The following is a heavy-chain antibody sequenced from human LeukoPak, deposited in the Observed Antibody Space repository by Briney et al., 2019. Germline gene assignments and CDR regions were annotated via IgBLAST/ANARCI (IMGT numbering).Heavy chain of an antibody. CDR2: INPSGGST. CDR3: ARVRSYYDFWSGYYTGEFDY. CDR1: GYTFTSYY. D-gene: IGHD3-3*01. V-gene: IGHV1-46*01. J-gene: IGHJ4*02. Sequence: ASVKVSCKASGYTFTSYYMHWVRQAPGQGLEWMGIINPSGGSTSYAQKFQGRVTMTRNTSISTAYMELSSLRSEDTAVYYCARVRSYYDFWSGYYTGEFDYWGQGTLVTVSS.